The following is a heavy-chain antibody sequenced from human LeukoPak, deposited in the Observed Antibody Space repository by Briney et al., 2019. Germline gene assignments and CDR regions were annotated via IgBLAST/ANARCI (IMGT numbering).Heavy chain of an antibody. CDR1: GFTFSSYA. D-gene: IGHD6-6*01. V-gene: IGHV3-23*01. Sequence: GGSLRLSCAASGFTFSSYAMHWVRQAPGKGLEWVSAISGSGGSTYYADSVKGRFTISRDNSKNTLYLQMNSLRAEDTAVYYCAKKAMLTISSSSYMDVWGKGTTVTVSS. J-gene: IGHJ6*03. CDR2: ISGSGGST. CDR3: AKKAMLTISSSSYMDV.